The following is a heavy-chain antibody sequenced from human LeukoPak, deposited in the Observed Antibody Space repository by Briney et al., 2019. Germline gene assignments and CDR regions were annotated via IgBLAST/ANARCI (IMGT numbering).Heavy chain of an antibody. CDR1: GGSISSGDYY. Sequence: SETLSLTCTVSGGSISSGDYYWSWIRQSPGKGLEWIGYIHYSGITYYSPSLKSRLTISVDTSKNQFSLKLSSVTAADTAVYYCARLSAVGVTHSYFFNYWGQGTLVTVSS. V-gene: IGHV4-30-4*01. D-gene: IGHD1-26*01. CDR3: ARLSAVGVTHSYFFNY. CDR2: IHYSGIT. J-gene: IGHJ4*02.